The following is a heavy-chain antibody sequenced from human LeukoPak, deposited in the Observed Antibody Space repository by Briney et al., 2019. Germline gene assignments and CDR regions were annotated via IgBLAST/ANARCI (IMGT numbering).Heavy chain of an antibody. V-gene: IGHV4-39*07. D-gene: IGHD5-12*01. CDR3: ARDRRQWLQTYYFDY. Sequence: SETLSLTCIVSGGSISSSSYYWGWNRQPPGKGLEWIGEINHSGSTNYNPSLKSRVTISVDTSKNQFSLKLSSVTAADTAVYYCARDRRQWLQTYYFDYWGQGTLVTVSS. CDR1: GGSISSSSYY. J-gene: IGHJ4*02. CDR2: INHSGST.